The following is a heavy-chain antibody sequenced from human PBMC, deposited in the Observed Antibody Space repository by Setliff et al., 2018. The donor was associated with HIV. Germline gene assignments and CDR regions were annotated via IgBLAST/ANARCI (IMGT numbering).Heavy chain of an antibody. CDR1: GDSSSSHY. Sequence: PSETLSLTCIVSGDSSSSHYWSWIRQPPGRGLEWIGYISYSGSTKYNPSLKSRVTISADTSKSQVSLKLDSVTAADTAVYYCARGGSIAARQLDYWGQGTLVTVSS. J-gene: IGHJ4*02. CDR3: ARGGSIAARQLDY. D-gene: IGHD6-6*01. CDR2: ISYSGST. V-gene: IGHV4-59*11.